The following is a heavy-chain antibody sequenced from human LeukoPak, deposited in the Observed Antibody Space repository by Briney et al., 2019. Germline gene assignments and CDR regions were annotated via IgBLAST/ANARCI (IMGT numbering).Heavy chain of an antibody. CDR1: GFTFSSYW. J-gene: IGHJ4*02. D-gene: IGHD3-10*01. V-gene: IGHV3-74*01. CDR2: INNDGSST. Sequence: GGSLRLSCGASGFTFSSYWMHWVRQAPGKGLVWVSRINNDGSSTSYADSVQGRFTISRDNAKNSLYLQMNSLRAEDTALYYCAKVADGSGSYLDYWGQGTLVTVSS. CDR3: AKVADGSGSYLDY.